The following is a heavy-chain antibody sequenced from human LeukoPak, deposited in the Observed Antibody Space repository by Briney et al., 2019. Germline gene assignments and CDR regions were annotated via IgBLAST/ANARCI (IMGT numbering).Heavy chain of an antibody. D-gene: IGHD2-2*01. CDR3: AKNPGYCSSTSCYRSSGYYYYMDV. Sequence: GGSLRLSCAASGFTFSSYGMHWVRQAPGKGLEWVASIRYDGSNKYYADSVKGRFTISRDNSKNTLYLQMNSLRAEDTAVYYCAKNPGYCSSTSCYRSSGYYYYMDVWGKGTTVTVSS. CDR1: GFTFSSYG. V-gene: IGHV3-30*02. J-gene: IGHJ6*03. CDR2: IRYDGSNK.